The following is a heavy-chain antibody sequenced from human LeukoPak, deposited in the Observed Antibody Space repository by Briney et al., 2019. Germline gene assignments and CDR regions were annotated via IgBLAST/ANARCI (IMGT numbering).Heavy chain of an antibody. CDR3: ARDSTYYYDSSGHPPRFDY. Sequence: GGSLRLSCAASGFTVSSNYMSWVRQAPGKGLEWVSVIYSGGSTYYAVSVKGRFTISRDNSKNTLYLQMNSLRAEDTAVYYCARDSTYYYDSSGHPPRFDYWGQGTLVTVSS. D-gene: IGHD3-22*01. J-gene: IGHJ4*02. V-gene: IGHV3-53*01. CDR1: GFTVSSNY. CDR2: IYSGGST.